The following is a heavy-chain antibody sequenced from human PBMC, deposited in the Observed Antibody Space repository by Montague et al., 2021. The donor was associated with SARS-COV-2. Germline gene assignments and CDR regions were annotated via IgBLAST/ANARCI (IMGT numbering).Heavy chain of an antibody. V-gene: IGHV3-66*02. D-gene: IGHD3-16*01. CDR2: LFRGGKP. J-gene: IGHJ6*02. Sequence: SLRLSCAAAGLTVRENYMSWVCQAPGKRLEWVSLLFRGGKPYYADSVKGRFTISRDDSNNILFLQMNSVRLEDTAVYFCAREEGGVGGVLGPLLYHGMDVWGQGTTVTVSS. CDR3: AREEGGVGGVLGPLLYHGMDV. CDR1: GLTVRENY.